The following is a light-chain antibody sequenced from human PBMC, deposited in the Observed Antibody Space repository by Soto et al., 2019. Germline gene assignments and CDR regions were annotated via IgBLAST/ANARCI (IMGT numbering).Light chain of an antibody. CDR3: QQYNNWCT. Sequence: IVLSQPPATMSLSPGERATLSCRASQSVSSNLAWYQQKPGQAPRLLIYGASTRATGIPARFSGSGSGTEFTLTISSLQSEEFEVYYCQQYNNWCTFGQGTKVDIK. CDR2: GAS. CDR1: QSVSSN. V-gene: IGKV3-15*01. J-gene: IGKJ1*01.